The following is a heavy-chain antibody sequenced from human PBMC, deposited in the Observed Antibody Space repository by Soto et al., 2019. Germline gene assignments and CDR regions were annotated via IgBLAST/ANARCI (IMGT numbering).Heavy chain of an antibody. Sequence: PSETLSLTCTVSGGSINGYYWSWIRQPPGRGLEWIGYIRHSGSTDYNPSLKSRVTISVDTSKNQFSLKFNSVTAADTAVYYCEGSLAVLATNCFDPWRQGTLVTVPS. CDR2: IRHSGST. V-gene: IGHV4-59*01. D-gene: IGHD6-6*01. J-gene: IGHJ5*02. CDR3: EGSLAVLATNCFDP. CDR1: GGSINGYY.